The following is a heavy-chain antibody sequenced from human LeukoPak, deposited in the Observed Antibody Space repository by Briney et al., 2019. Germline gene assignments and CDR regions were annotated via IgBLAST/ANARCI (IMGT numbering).Heavy chain of an antibody. CDR3: ARDRTEQPRFYYGMDV. CDR1: GGTFSSYA. CDR2: IIPIFGTA. V-gene: IGHV1-69*13. D-gene: IGHD6-13*01. J-gene: IGHJ6*02. Sequence: ASVKVSCKASGGTFSSYAISWVRQAPGQGLEWMGGIIPIFGTANYAQKFQGRATITADESTSTAYMELSSLRSEDTAVYYCARDRTEQPRFYYGMDVWGQGTTVTVSS.